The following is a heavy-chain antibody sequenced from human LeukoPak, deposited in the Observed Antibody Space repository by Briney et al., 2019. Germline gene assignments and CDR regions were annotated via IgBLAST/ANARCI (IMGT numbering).Heavy chain of an antibody. J-gene: IGHJ4*02. V-gene: IGHV5-51*01. CDR2: IYPGDSDT. Sequence: GESLKISCKGSGYSFTSYWIAWVRQMPGKGLEWMGMIYPGDSDTRYSPSFEGQVTVSADKSITTAYLQWSSLKASDTAMYFCARTTTVRGVITYFDYWGQGTQVTVSS. CDR3: ARTTTVRGVITYFDY. CDR1: GYSFTSYW. D-gene: IGHD3-10*01.